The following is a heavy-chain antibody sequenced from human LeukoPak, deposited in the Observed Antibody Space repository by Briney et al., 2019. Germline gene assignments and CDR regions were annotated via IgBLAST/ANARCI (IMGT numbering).Heavy chain of an antibody. D-gene: IGHD2-21*02. CDR3: ASGGDNFAY. J-gene: IGHJ4*02. CDR2: IYYSGST. CDR1: GGSISSSSYY. V-gene: IGHV4-39*07. Sequence: SETLSLTCTVSGGSISSSSYYWGWIRQPPGKGLEWIGSIYYSGSTYYNPSLKSRVTISVDTSKNQFSLKLSSVTAADTAVYYCASGGDNFAYWGQGTLVTVSS.